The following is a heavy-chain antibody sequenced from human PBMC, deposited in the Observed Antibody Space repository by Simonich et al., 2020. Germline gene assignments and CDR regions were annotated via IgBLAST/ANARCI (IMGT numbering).Heavy chain of an antibody. CDR2: FRGQRSYI. D-gene: IGHD6-13*01. V-gene: IGHV3-21*01. J-gene: IGHJ4*02. Sequence: EVQLVEPGGGLVKPGGSLRLSCAASGFTFSRYSMNWVRRAPGKGREWVESFRGQRSYIYYADSVKGRFTISRDNAKNSLYLQMNSLRAEDTAVYYCARARGDSSSWYFDYWGQGTLVTVSS. CDR3: ARARGDSSSWYFDY. CDR1: GFTFSRYS.